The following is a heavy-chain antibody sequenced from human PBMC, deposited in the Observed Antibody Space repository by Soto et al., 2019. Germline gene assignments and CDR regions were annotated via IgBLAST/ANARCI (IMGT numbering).Heavy chain of an antibody. CDR2: IYYSGST. V-gene: IGHV4-39*01. Sequence: QLQLQESGPGLVKPSETLSLTCTVSGGSISSSSYYWGWIRQPPGKGLEWIGSIYYSGSTYYNPSLKSRVAISVDTSKNQFSLKLSSVTAADTAVYYCARFAAAGRKGYFDYWGQGTLVTVSS. D-gene: IGHD6-13*01. J-gene: IGHJ4*02. CDR1: GGSISSSSYY. CDR3: ARFAAAGRKGYFDY.